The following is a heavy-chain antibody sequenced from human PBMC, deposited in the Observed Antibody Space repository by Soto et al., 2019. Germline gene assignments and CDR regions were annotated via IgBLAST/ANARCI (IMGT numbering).Heavy chain of an antibody. CDR3: AKHMDDSGYFYVEGADH. CDR2: ISYTGANT. D-gene: IGHD3-22*01. CDR1: GFTFGRYA. Sequence: HVQLVESGGGVVQPGRSLRLSCVASGFTFGRYAMHWVRQFPGRGLEWVAVISYTGANTYYVGSGRGRFTISRDNSKNTLSLQMNSLRAEDTAMYYCAKHMDDSGYFYVEGADHWGQGTLVTVSS. J-gene: IGHJ4*02. V-gene: IGHV3-30*18.